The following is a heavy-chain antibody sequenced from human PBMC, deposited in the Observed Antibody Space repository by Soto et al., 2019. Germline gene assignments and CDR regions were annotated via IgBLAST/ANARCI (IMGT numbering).Heavy chain of an antibody. CDR3: TKSWLFEKNWFDP. V-gene: IGHV3-23*01. Sequence: GGSLRLSCAASGFSFTTYGMSWVRQAPGKGLEWVSDISSTGVYTYFADSVKGRFTISRDNSKNTLYLQMNSLRVDDTAVYYCTKSWLFEKNWFDPWGQGTLVTVSS. CDR1: GFSFTTYG. CDR2: ISSTGVYT. J-gene: IGHJ5*02. D-gene: IGHD3-22*01.